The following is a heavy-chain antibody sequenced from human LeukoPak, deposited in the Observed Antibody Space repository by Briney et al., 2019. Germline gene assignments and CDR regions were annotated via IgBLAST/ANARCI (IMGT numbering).Heavy chain of an antibody. D-gene: IGHD6-19*01. V-gene: IGHV7-4-1*02. J-gene: IGHJ4*02. CDR1: GYTFTSYA. Sequence: ASVKVSCEASGYTFTSYAMNWVRQAPGQGLEWMGWINTNTGNPTYAQGFTGRFVFSLDTSVSTAYLQISSLKAEDTAVYYCARGPVAGGTLYYFDYRGQGTLVTVSS. CDR2: INTNTGNP. CDR3: ARGPVAGGTLYYFDY.